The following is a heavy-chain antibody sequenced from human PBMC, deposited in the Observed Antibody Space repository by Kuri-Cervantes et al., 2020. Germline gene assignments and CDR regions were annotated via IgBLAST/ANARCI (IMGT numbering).Heavy chain of an antibody. CDR3: ARGVERSPDAFDI. D-gene: IGHD1-1*01. CDR2: IYYSGST. V-gene: IGHV4-39*01. J-gene: IGHJ3*02. CDR1: GGSISSSSYY. Sequence: SETLSLTCTVSGGSISSSSYYWGWIRQPPGKGLEWIGSIYYSGSTYYNPSLKSRVTISVDTSKNQFSLKLSSVAAADTAVYYCARGVERSPDAFDIWGQGTMVTVSS.